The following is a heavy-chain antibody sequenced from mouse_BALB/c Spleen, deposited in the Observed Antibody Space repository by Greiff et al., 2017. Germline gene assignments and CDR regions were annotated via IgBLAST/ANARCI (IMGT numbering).Heavy chain of an antibody. V-gene: IGHV5-6*01. CDR3: ASSITTATFAY. Sequence: EVHLVESGGDLVKPGGSLKLSCAASGFTFSSYGMSWVRQTPDKRLEWVATISSGGSYTYYPDSVKGRFTISRDNAKNTLYLQMSSLKSEDTAMYYCASSITTATFAYWGQGTLVTVSA. D-gene: IGHD1-2*01. CDR1: GFTFSSYG. J-gene: IGHJ3*01. CDR2: ISSGGSYT.